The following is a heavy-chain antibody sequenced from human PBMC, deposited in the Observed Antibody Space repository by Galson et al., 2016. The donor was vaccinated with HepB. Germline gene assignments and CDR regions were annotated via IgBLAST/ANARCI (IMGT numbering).Heavy chain of an antibody. Sequence: SETLSLTCDVSGGSISSNYWWGWVRQSPEKGFEWIGEIYETGTANYNPSFTSRATISVDKSKNQIPLSLYSVTESDTAVYYCTRGNWGTSATMAFDYWGQGTLVTVSS. CDR2: IYETGTA. D-gene: IGHD4/OR15-4a*01. J-gene: IGHJ4*02. V-gene: IGHV4-4*02. CDR3: TRGNWGTSATMAFDY. CDR1: GGSISSNYW.